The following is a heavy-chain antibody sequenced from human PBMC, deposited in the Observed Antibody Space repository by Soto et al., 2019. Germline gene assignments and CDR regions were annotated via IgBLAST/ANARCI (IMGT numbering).Heavy chain of an antibody. V-gene: IGHV1-18*01. CDR2: ISDYNGNT. CDR3: ARDGAPEIAAHNTFYYYYGMDV. D-gene: IGHD6-6*01. Sequence: QVPLVQSGAEVKKPGASVKVSCKASGYTFTSYGISRARQAPGQGLEWMGWISDYNGNTNHAQKLQGRVTMTTDTTTGTADMGLSSVRSDETAVYYSARDGAPEIAAHNTFYYYYGMDVWGQGTTVTVSS. J-gene: IGHJ6*02. CDR1: GYTFTSYG.